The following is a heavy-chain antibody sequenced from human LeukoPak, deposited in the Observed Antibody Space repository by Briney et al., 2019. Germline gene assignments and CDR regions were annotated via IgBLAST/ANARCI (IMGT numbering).Heavy chain of an antibody. CDR2: ISDIGSI. CDR1: GGSISSGGYY. Sequence: SETLSLTCAVSGGSISSGGYYWSWIRQPPGKGLEWIAYISDIGSINYNPSLKSRVTISLDTSKNRFSLKLSSVTAADTAVYYCAGHHPRNTVDFWGQGTLVTVSS. D-gene: IGHD2/OR15-2a*01. CDR3: AGHHPRNTVDF. V-gene: IGHV4-61*08. J-gene: IGHJ4*02.